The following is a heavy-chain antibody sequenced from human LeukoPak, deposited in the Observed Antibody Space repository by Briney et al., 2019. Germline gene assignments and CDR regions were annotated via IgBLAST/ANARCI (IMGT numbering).Heavy chain of an antibody. Sequence: SVKVSCKASGGTYSSYAISWVRQAPGQGLEWMGGIIPIFGTANYAQKFQGRVTITADESASTAYMELSSLRSEDTAVYYCARDRYYDSSGYFDYWGQGTLVTVSS. J-gene: IGHJ4*02. V-gene: IGHV1-69*13. CDR2: IIPIFGTA. CDR1: GGTYSSYA. D-gene: IGHD3-22*01. CDR3: ARDRYYDSSGYFDY.